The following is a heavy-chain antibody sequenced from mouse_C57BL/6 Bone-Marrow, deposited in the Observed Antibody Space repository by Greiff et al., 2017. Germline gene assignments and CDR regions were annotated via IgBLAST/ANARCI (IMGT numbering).Heavy chain of an antibody. V-gene: IGHV1-52*01. Sequence: QVQLQQPGAELVRPGSSVKLSCKASGYTFTSYWMHWVKQRPIQGLEWIGNIDPSDSETHYNQKFKDKATLTVAKSSSTAYMQLSSLTSVDSAVYYCSKTHYYGSSYGGYAMDYWGQGTSVTVSS. CDR3: SKTHYYGSSYGGYAMDY. CDR1: GYTFTSYW. CDR2: IDPSDSET. D-gene: IGHD1-1*01. J-gene: IGHJ4*01.